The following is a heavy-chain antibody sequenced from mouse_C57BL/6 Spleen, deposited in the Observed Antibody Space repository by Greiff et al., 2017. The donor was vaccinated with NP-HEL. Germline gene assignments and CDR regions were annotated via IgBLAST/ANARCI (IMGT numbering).Heavy chain of an antibody. V-gene: IGHV1-61*01. CDR3: ARSGLRLRTDY. CDR2: IYPSDSET. Sequence: QVQLQQPGAELVRPGSSVKLSCKASGYTFTSYWMDWVKQRPGQGLEWIGNIYPSDSETHYNQKFKDKATLTVDKSSSTAYMQLSSLTSEDSAVYYCARSGLRLRTDYWGQGTTLTVSS. J-gene: IGHJ2*01. D-gene: IGHD3-2*02. CDR1: GYTFTSYW.